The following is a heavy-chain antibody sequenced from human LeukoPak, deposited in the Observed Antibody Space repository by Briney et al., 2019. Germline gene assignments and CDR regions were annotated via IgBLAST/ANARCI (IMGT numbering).Heavy chain of an antibody. CDR3: ARGDNSIASFDY. Sequence: SETLSLTCTVSGGSISSYYWSWIRQPAGKGLEWIGRIRSSGNTNYIPSLKSRVTMSVDTSKNQFSLNLNSVTAADTAVYYCARGDNSIASFDYWGQGTLVTVSS. D-gene: IGHD4-23*01. CDR1: GGSISSYY. V-gene: IGHV4-4*07. J-gene: IGHJ4*02. CDR2: IRSSGNT.